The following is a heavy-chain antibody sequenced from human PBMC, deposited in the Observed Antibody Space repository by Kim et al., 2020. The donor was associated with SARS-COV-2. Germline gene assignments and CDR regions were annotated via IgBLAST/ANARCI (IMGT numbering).Heavy chain of an antibody. J-gene: IGHJ3*02. CDR2: IYPGDSET. CDR1: GYTFTTYW. Sequence: GESLKISCQTSGYTFTTYWIGWVRQMPGKGLEWLGVIYPGDSETKYSPSFQGRVTISVDMSINTAYLQWSSLQASDTAMYYCARQDFHDNSEGLAFDIWGQGTMVVVTS. CDR3: ARQDFHDNSEGLAFDI. D-gene: IGHD3-22*01. V-gene: IGHV5-51*01.